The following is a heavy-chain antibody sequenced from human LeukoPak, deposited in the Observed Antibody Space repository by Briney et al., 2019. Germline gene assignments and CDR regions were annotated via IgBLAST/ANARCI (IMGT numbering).Heavy chain of an antibody. CDR2: ISGDGGST. CDR1: GFTFDDYA. D-gene: IGHD4-17*01. CDR3: TRTTTVTTAGGLTGFDY. V-gene: IGHV3-43*02. Sequence: GGSLRLSCAASGFTFDDYAMHWVRQAPGKGLEWVSLISGDGGSTYYADSVKGRFTISRDNSKNSLYLQMNSLRTEDTALYYCTRTTTVTTAGGLTGFDYWGQGTLVTVSS. J-gene: IGHJ4*02.